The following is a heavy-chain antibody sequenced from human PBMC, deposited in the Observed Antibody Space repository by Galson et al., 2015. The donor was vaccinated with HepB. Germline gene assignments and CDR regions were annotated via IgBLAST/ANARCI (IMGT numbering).Heavy chain of an antibody. D-gene: IGHD1-26*01. V-gene: IGHV3-20*04. CDR2: INWNGGTT. CDR1: GFTFDEYG. J-gene: IGHJ4*02. CDR3: ARDRVIVGENVWGY. Sequence: SLRLSCAASGFTFDEYGMSWVRLIPGKGLEWVGGINWNGGTTRYADSVKGRFTISRDNAKNSLDLQMNSLRAEDTALYYCARDRVIVGENVWGYWGQGTLVTVSS.